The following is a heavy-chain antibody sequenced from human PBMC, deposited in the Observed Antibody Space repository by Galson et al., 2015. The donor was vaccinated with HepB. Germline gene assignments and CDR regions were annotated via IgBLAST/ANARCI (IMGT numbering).Heavy chain of an antibody. CDR3: ARGSDIVVVPAAMDLDY. J-gene: IGHJ4*02. CDR1: GYTLTELS. CDR2: FDPEDGET. D-gene: IGHD2-2*01. V-gene: IGHV1-24*01. Sequence: SVKVSCKVSGYTLTELSMHWVRQAPGRGLEWMGGFDPEDGETIYAQKFQGRVTMTEDTSTDTAYMELSRLRSDDTAVYYCARGSDIVVVPAAMDLDYWGQGTLVTVSS.